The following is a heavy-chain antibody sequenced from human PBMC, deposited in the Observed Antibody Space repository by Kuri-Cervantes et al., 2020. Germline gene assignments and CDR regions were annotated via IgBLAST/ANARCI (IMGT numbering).Heavy chain of an antibody. Sequence: GGSLRLSCVASGFTFSAYWMHWVRQVPGKGLEWVSSISSSSSYIYYADSVKGRFTISRDNAKNSLYLQMNSLRAEDTAVYYCAKGAISDIVVVPATIPHYYYYMDVWGKGTTVTVSS. CDR1: GFTFSAYW. CDR3: AKGAISDIVVVPATIPHYYYYMDV. J-gene: IGHJ6*03. D-gene: IGHD2-2*02. CDR2: ISSSSSYI. V-gene: IGHV3-21*03.